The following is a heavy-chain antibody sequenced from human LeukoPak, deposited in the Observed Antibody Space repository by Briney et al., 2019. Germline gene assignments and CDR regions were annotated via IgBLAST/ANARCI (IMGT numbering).Heavy chain of an antibody. CDR3: AYGGAAAWSYGMDV. Sequence: VASVNVSCMATGYTFTSYYMHWVRQAPGQGLAWMGIINPSGGSTSYAQKFQGRVTMTRDTSTSTVYMELSSLRSEDTAVYYCAYGGAAAWSYGMDVWGQGTTVTVSS. D-gene: IGHD4/OR15-4a*01. CDR2: INPSGGST. CDR1: GYTFTSYY. V-gene: IGHV1-46*01. J-gene: IGHJ6*02.